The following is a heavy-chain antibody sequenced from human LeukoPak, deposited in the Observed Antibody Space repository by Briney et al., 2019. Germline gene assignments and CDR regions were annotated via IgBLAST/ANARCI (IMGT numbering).Heavy chain of an antibody. J-gene: IGHJ4*02. Sequence: KSSETLSLTCTVSGGSISSGSYYWSWIRQPAGKGLEWIGRIYTSGSTNYNPSLKSRVTISVDTSKNQFSLKLSSVTAADTAVYYCARQGGYSSSPDYWGQGTLVTVSS. CDR3: ARQGGYSSSPDY. D-gene: IGHD6-13*01. CDR1: GGSISSGSYY. V-gene: IGHV4-61*02. CDR2: IYTSGST.